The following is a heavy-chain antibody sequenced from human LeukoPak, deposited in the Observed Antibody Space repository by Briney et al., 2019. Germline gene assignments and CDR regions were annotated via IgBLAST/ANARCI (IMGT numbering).Heavy chain of an antibody. CDR3: ARAAIPTAPFDH. CDR1: GFTVSSYY. J-gene: IGHJ4*02. D-gene: IGHD2-2*01. V-gene: IGHV3-66*01. Sequence: SGGSLRLSCAASGFTVSSYYMSWVRQAPGKGLEWVSSIYSGGGTYYADSVKGRFTISRDNSKNTLFLQVNSLRAEDTAVYYCARAAIPTAPFDHWGQGTLVTVSS. CDR2: IYSGGGT.